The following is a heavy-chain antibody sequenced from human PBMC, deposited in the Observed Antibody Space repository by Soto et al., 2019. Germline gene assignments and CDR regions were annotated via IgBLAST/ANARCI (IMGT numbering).Heavy chain of an antibody. J-gene: IGHJ6*03. CDR2: ISTSGSST. CDR1: RFSFKDYY. Sequence: GGSPRLSCAASRFSFKDYYMSWIRQAPGKGLEWVSLISTSGSSTDYADSVKGRFTISRDNAKNSLSLQMNSLRAEDTAVYYCANLAKNYYHYMDVWGKGTTVTVSS. V-gene: IGHV3-11*01. CDR3: ANLAKNYYHYMDV. D-gene: IGHD1-26*01.